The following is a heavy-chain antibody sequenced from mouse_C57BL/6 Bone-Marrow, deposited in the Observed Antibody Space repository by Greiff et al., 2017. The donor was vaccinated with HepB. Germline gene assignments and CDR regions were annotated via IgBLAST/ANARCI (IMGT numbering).Heavy chain of an antibody. CDR1: GFNIKDYY. V-gene: IGHV14-1*01. CDR2: IDPEDGDT. CDR3: TTWILRYPYYFDY. D-gene: IGHD1-1*01. Sequence: EVQLQQSGAELVRPGASVKLSCTASGFNIKDYYMHWVKQRPEQGLEWIGRIDPEDGDTEYAPKFRGKATMTADTSSNTAYLQLSSLTSEDTAVYYCTTWILRYPYYFDYWGQGTTLTVSS. J-gene: IGHJ2*01.